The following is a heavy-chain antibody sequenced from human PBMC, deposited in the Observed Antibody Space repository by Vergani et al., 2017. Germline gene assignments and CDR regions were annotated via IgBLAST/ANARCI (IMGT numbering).Heavy chain of an antibody. V-gene: IGHV1-46*01. D-gene: IGHD3-9*01. CDR3: ARDLRYFDWLVWGTHSGMDV. Sequence: QVPLVQSGAEVKKPGASVKVSCKASGYTFTSYYMHWVRQAPGQGLEWMGIINPSGGSTSYAQKFQGRVTMTRDTSTSTVYMELSSLRSEDTAVYYCARDLRYFDWLVWGTHSGMDVWGQGTTVTVSS. J-gene: IGHJ6*02. CDR1: GYTFTSYY. CDR2: INPSGGST.